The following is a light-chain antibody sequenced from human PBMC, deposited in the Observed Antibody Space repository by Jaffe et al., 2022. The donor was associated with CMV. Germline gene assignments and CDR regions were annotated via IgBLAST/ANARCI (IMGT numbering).Light chain of an antibody. Sequence: QSVLTQPPSASGTPGQRVTISCSGSSSNIGSNTVNWYHQLPGTAPKVLIFSNNQRPSGVPDRFSASKSGTSASLAISGLQSEDEADYYCAAWDDSLNGWVFGGGTKLTVL. J-gene: IGLJ3*02. CDR1: SSNIGSNT. V-gene: IGLV1-44*01. CDR2: SNN. CDR3: AAWDDSLNGWV.